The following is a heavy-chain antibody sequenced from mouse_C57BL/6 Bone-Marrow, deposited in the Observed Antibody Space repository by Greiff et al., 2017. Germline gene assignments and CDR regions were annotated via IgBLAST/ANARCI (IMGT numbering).Heavy chain of an antibody. Sequence: EVKVVESGGGLVKPGGSLKLSCAASGFTFSSYAMSWVRQTPEKRLEWVATISDGGSYTYYPDNVKGRFPISRDNAKNNLYLQMSHLKSEDTAMYYCARGSYDYDEGFDYWGQGTTLTVSS. V-gene: IGHV5-4*03. J-gene: IGHJ2*01. CDR1: GFTFSSYA. CDR3: ARGSYDYDEGFDY. CDR2: ISDGGSYT. D-gene: IGHD2-4*01.